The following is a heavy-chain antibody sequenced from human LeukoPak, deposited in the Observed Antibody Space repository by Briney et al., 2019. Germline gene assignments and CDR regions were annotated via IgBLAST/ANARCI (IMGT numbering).Heavy chain of an antibody. Sequence: GGSLRLSCAASGFTFSSYSMNWVRQAPGKGLEWVSYISSISSSIHYADSVKGRFTISRDNAKNSLYLQMNSLRAEDTAVYYCARLDTVTPGVYGMDVWGQGTTVTVSS. CDR3: ARLDTVTPGVYGMDV. CDR1: GFTFSSYS. J-gene: IGHJ6*02. V-gene: IGHV3-48*01. CDR2: ISSISSSI. D-gene: IGHD4-17*01.